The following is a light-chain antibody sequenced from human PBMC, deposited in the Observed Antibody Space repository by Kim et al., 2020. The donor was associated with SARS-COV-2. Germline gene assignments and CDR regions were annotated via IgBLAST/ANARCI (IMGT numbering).Light chain of an antibody. CDR1: QSLSSSY. J-gene: IGKJ4*01. V-gene: IGKV3-20*01. Sequence: CPGDRATLSCRASQSLSSSYLAWYQQKPGRAPRLLIYGASTRATDIPDRFRGSGSGTGFTLTISRLEPEDFAVYFCQQYENSPLTFGGGTKVDIK. CDR3: QQYENSPLT. CDR2: GAS.